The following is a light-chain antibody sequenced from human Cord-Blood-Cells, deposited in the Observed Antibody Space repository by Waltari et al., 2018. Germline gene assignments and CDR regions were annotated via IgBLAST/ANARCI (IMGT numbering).Light chain of an antibody. V-gene: IGLV2-8*01. CDR1: SSDVGDYNY. CDR2: EGS. CDR3: SSYAGSNNYV. J-gene: IGLJ1*01. Sequence: QSALTQPPSASGSPGQSVTISCPGTSSDVGDYNYVSWYQQHPGKAPTLMIYEGSKRPAGVPERFSGAKSGNTASLTVSGLQAEDEADYYCSSYAGSNNYVCGTGTKVTVL.